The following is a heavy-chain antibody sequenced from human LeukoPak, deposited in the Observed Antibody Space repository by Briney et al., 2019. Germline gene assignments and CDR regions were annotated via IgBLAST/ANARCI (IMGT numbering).Heavy chain of an antibody. V-gene: IGHV3-23*01. CDR2: ISAGGGNT. J-gene: IGHJ5*02. CDR1: GFTFRTFA. Sequence: GGSLRLSCAASGFTFRTFAMSWVRQAPGKGLECISVISAGGGNTYYADSVRGRFTISRDNSKNTLYLQMNSLRAEDTAVYYCARGGQGYDLNWFDPWGQGTLVTVSS. D-gene: IGHD3-3*01. CDR3: ARGGQGYDLNWFDP.